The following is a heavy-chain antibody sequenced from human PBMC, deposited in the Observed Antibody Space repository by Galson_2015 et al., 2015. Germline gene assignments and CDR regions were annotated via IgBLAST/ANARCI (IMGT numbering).Heavy chain of an antibody. Sequence: SLRLSCAPSTFTVSVSFVTWVRQAPGKGLEWVSVMYPSGTTYIEDSVKGRFSLSRDSPKNILYLHMSSLKAEDTAVYYCARDVLNKAFDIWGQGTMVTVSS. V-gene: IGHV3-66*03. J-gene: IGHJ3*02. CDR1: TFTVSVSF. CDR2: MYPSGTT. CDR3: ARDVLNKAFDI. D-gene: IGHD2/OR15-2a*01.